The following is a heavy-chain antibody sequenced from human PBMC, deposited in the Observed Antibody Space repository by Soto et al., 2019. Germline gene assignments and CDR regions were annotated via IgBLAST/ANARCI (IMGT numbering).Heavy chain of an antibody. Sequence: GGSLRLSCAASGFTFSSYTMSWVRQAPGKGLEWVSSISGSGGSTNYADSVKGRFTISRDNSKNTLYLQMKSLRAEDTAVYYCAKGKWELPRPYYLDYWGQGTLVTVSS. CDR1: GFTFSSYT. CDR2: ISGSGGST. CDR3: AKGKWELPRPYYLDY. V-gene: IGHV3-23*01. D-gene: IGHD1-26*01. J-gene: IGHJ4*02.